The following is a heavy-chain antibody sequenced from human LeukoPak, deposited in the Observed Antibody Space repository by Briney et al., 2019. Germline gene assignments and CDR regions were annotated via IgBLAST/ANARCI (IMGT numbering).Heavy chain of an antibody. CDR3: ARVRGPTVTTWYFDL. D-gene: IGHD4-17*01. Sequence: AGGSLRLSCGASGFTLTSYSIIWVRQAPGKGLEWISYITGRSGVLYYADSVKGRFTVSRDNAKNSAYLQMNSLRAEDTSVYYYARVRGPTVTTWYFDLWGRGTLAIVSS. J-gene: IGHJ2*01. CDR2: ITGRSGVL. CDR1: GFTLTSYS. V-gene: IGHV3-48*01.